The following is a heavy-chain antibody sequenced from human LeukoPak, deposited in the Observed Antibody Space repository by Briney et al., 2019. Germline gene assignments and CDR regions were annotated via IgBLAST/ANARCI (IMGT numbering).Heavy chain of an antibody. CDR2: IYHSGST. D-gene: IGHD3-3*01. Sequence: SETLSLTCAVYGGSFSGYYWGWIRQPPGKGLEWVGSIYHSGSTYYNPSLKSRVTISVDTSKNQFSLKLSSVTAADTAVYYCARAYYDFWSGYMNYYYYMDVWGKGTTVTVSS. V-gene: IGHV4-38-2*01. J-gene: IGHJ6*03. CDR3: ARAYYDFWSGYMNYYYYMDV. CDR1: GGSFSGYY.